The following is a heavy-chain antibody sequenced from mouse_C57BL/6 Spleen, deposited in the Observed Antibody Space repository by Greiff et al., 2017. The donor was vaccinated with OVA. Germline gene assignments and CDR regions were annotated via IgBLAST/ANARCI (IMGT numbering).Heavy chain of an antibody. CDR3: ARDGGTMVTSAWFAY. D-gene: IGHD2-2*01. CDR1: GFTFSSYA. V-gene: IGHV5-4*01. Sequence: EVMLVESGGGLVKPGGSLKLSCAASGFTFSSYAMSWVRQTPEKRLEWVATISDGGSYTYYPDNVKGRFTISRDNAKNNLYLQMSHLKSEDTAMYYCARDGGTMVTSAWFAYWGQGTLVTVSA. CDR2: ISDGGSYT. J-gene: IGHJ3*01.